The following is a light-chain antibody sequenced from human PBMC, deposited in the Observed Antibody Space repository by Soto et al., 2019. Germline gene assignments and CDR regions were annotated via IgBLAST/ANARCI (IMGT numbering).Light chain of an antibody. V-gene: IGKV3-20*01. CDR3: QQYGRSVMYT. J-gene: IGKJ2*01. CDR1: QSVSSSY. Sequence: EVVLTQSPGTLSLSPGERATLSCRASQSVSSSYLAWYQQKPGQAPRLLIYGASSRATGIPDRFSGSGSGTDFTLTISRLEPEDFALYYCQQYGRSVMYTFGQETKVEIK. CDR2: GAS.